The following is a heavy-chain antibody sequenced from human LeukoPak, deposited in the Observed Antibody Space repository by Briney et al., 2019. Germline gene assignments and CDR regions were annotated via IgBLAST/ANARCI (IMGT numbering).Heavy chain of an antibody. CDR3: ARGQRSFDP. Sequence: SETLSLTCTVSGDSVSGICFYWSWIRQPPGKELEWIGNIYYSGSTNYNPSLKSRVTISVDTSNNQFSLKLSSVTAADTAVYYCARGQRSFDPWGQGILVTVSS. J-gene: IGHJ5*02. CDR2: IYYSGST. D-gene: IGHD1-26*01. V-gene: IGHV4-61*01. CDR1: GDSVSGICFY.